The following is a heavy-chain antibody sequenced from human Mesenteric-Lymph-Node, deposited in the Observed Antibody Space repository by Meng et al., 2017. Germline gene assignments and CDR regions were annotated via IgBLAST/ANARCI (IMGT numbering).Heavy chain of an antibody. J-gene: IGHJ4*02. V-gene: IGHV3-7*03. Sequence: GGSLRLSCAASGFTFSSYWMSWVRQAPGKGLEWVANIKQDGSEKYYVDSVKGRFTISRDNSKNTLYLQMNSLRTEDTAVYYCAKIRGGSTWYSSCFDYWGQGTLVTVSS. CDR1: GFTFSSYW. CDR3: AKIRGGSTWYSSCFDY. D-gene: IGHD6-13*01. CDR2: IKQDGSEK.